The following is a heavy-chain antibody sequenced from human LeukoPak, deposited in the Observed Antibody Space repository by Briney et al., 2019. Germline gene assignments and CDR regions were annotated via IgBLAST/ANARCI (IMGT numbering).Heavy chain of an antibody. CDR2: IYHSGST. J-gene: IGHJ4*02. CDR3: ARHKARLRFLEWFPLGVDY. Sequence: SETLSLTCAVSGCSISSGYYWGWIRQPPGKGLEWIGSIYHSGSTYYNPSLKSRVTISVDTSKNQFSLKLSSVTAADTAVYYCARHKARLRFLEWFPLGVDYWGQGTLVTVSS. V-gene: IGHV4-38-2*01. D-gene: IGHD3-3*01. CDR1: GCSISSGYY.